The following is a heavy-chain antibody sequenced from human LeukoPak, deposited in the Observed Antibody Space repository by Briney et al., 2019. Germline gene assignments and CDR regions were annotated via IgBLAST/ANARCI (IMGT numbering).Heavy chain of an antibody. D-gene: IGHD2-15*01. V-gene: IGHV3-30*04. Sequence: GGSLRLSCAASGFTFSSYAMHWVPQAPGKGLEWVAVISYDGSNKYYADSVKGRFTISRDNSKNTLYLQMNRLRAEDTAVYYCAREVGVDIVVVVTSPAFDYWGQGTLVTVSS. J-gene: IGHJ4*02. CDR2: ISYDGSNK. CDR1: GFTFSSYA. CDR3: AREVGVDIVVVVTSPAFDY.